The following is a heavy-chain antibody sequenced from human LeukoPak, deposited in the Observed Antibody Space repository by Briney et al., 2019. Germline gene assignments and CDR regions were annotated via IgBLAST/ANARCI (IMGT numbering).Heavy chain of an antibody. CDR3: ARGSGYDSSSSVDP. J-gene: IGHJ5*02. D-gene: IGHD3-22*01. Sequence: GRSLRLSCAASGFTFSSYAMHWVRQAPGKGLEWVAVISYDGSNKYYADSVKGRFTISRDNSKNTLYLQMNSLRAEDTAVYYCARGSGYDSSSSVDPWGQGTLVTVSS. CDR2: ISYDGSNK. CDR1: GFTFSSYA. V-gene: IGHV3-30-3*01.